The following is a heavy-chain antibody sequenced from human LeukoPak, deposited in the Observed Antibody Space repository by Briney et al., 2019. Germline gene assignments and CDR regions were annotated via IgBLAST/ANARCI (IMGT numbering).Heavy chain of an antibody. CDR1: GYTLTSYG. D-gene: IGHD2-21*02. CDR2: ISAYNGNT. V-gene: IGHV1-18*01. CDR3: ARSRGIVVVTAMDDAFDI. J-gene: IGHJ3*02. Sequence: ASVKVSCKASGYTLTSYGISWVRQAPGQGLEWMGWISAYNGNTNYAQKLQGRVTMTTDTSTSTAYMELRSLRSDDTAVYYCARSRGIVVVTAMDDAFDIWGQGTMVTVSS.